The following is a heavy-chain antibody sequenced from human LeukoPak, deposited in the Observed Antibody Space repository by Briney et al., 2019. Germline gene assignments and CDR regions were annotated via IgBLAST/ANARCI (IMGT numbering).Heavy chain of an antibody. Sequence: GASVKVSRKASGYTFSGYYMHWVRQAPGQGLEWMGWINPNSGGTNYAQKFQGRVTMTRDTSISTAYMELSRLSSDDTAVYYCARDSCSSTSCLSIDDYWGQGTLVTVSS. CDR2: INPNSGGT. J-gene: IGHJ4*02. CDR1: GYTFSGYY. V-gene: IGHV1-2*02. D-gene: IGHD2-2*01. CDR3: ARDSCSSTSCLSIDDY.